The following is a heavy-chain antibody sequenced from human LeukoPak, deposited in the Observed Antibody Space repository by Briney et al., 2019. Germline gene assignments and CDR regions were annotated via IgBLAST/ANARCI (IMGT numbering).Heavy chain of an antibody. CDR2: IYYSGST. CDR1: GGSISSGDYY. Sequence: SQTLSLTCTVSGGSISSGDYYWSWIRQPPGKGLEWIGNIYYSGSTYYNPSLKSRVTISVDTSKKQFSLKLSSVTAADTAMYYCARRYCTNGVCYRSAFDIWGQGTMVTVSS. V-gene: IGHV4-39*01. D-gene: IGHD2-8*01. J-gene: IGHJ3*02. CDR3: ARRYCTNGVCYRSAFDI.